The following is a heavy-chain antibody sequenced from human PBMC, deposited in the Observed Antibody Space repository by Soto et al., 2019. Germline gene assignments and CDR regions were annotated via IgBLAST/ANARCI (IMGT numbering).Heavy chain of an antibody. CDR1: GFTFSSYA. Sequence: EVQLLESGGGLVQPGGSLRLSCAASGFTFSSYAMSWVRQAPGKGLEWVSAISGSGGSTYYADSVKGRFTISRDNSKNTLYLQMNSLRAEDTAVYYCANSPARIAVAGRGLPYYFDYWGQGTLVTVSS. V-gene: IGHV3-23*01. CDR3: ANSPARIAVAGRGLPYYFDY. J-gene: IGHJ4*02. D-gene: IGHD6-19*01. CDR2: ISGSGGST.